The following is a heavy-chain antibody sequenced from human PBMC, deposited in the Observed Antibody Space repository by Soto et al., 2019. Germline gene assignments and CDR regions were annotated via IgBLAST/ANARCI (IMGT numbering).Heavy chain of an antibody. J-gene: IGHJ4*02. D-gene: IGHD3-16*02. V-gene: IGHV4-61*01. Sequence: PSKTLSLTCTVSGGSVSSGSYYWSWIRQPPGKGLEWIGYIYYSGSTNYNPSLKSRVTISVDTSKNQFSLKLSSVTAADTAVYYCARAQTYYDYVWGSYRTRVYFDYWGQGTLVTVSS. CDR3: ARAQTYYDYVWGSYRTRVYFDY. CDR1: GGSVSSGSYY. CDR2: IYYSGST.